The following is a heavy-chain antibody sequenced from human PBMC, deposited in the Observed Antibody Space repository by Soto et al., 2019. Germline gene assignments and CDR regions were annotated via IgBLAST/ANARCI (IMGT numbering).Heavy chain of an antibody. CDR3: ASGYSYATWLDP. D-gene: IGHD5-18*01. CDR1: GGSISSSRCH. Sequence: SETLSLTCTVSGGSISSSRCHWGWIRQPPGKGLEWIASIKYSGTTFYNPSLKSRVTISVDTSKNQFSLKLSSVTAADTAVYYCASGYSYATWLDPWGQGTLVTVSS. CDR2: IKYSGTT. V-gene: IGHV4-39*07. J-gene: IGHJ5*02.